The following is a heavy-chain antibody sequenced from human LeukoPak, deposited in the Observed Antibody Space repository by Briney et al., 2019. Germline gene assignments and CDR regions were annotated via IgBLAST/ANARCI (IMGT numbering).Heavy chain of an antibody. Sequence: GGSLRLSCAASGFTFRNSTMNWVRQAPGKGLEWVSYISSSGSTIYYADSVKGRFTISRDNAKNSLYLQMNSLRAEDTAVYYCAALSSPLYWGQGTLVTVSS. CDR2: ISSSGSTI. CDR1: GFTFRNST. J-gene: IGHJ4*02. CDR3: AALSSPLY. V-gene: IGHV3-48*04.